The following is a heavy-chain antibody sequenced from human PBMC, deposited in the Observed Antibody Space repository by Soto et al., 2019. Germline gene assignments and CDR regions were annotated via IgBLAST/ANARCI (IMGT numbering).Heavy chain of an antibody. Sequence: ASVKVSCKASGYTFTGYYMHWVRQAPGQGLEWMGWINPNSGGTNYAQKFQGWVTMTRDTSISTAYMELSRLRSDDTAVYYCARELLIGYCSSTSCYRPNYYGMDVWGQGTTVNVSS. CDR3: ARELLIGYCSSTSCYRPNYYGMDV. CDR1: GYTFTGYY. J-gene: IGHJ6*02. V-gene: IGHV1-2*04. CDR2: INPNSGGT. D-gene: IGHD2-2*01.